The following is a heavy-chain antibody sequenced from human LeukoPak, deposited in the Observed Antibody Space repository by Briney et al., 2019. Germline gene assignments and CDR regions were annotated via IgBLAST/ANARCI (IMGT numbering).Heavy chain of an antibody. D-gene: IGHD6-13*01. CDR1: GGTFSSFA. CDR3: AREGPGYSSSWYNWFDP. V-gene: IGHV1-69*05. J-gene: IGHJ5*02. Sequence: SVKVSCKASGGTFSSFALSWVRQAPGQGLEWMGGIIPIFGTATYARKFQGRVTMTRDMSTSTVYMELSSLRSEDTAVYYCAREGPGYSSSWYNWFDPWGQGTLVTVSS. CDR2: IIPIFGTA.